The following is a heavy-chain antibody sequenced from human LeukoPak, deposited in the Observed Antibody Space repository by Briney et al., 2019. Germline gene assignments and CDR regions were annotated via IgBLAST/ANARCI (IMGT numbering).Heavy chain of an antibody. CDR2: VDPEDGET. CDR1: GYTFTDYY. Sequence: ASVKVSCKVSGYTFTDYYMHWVQQAPGEGLEWMGLVDPEDGETIYAEKFQGRVTITADTSTDTAYMELSSLRSEDTGVYYCATDLSVCSGGSCQDYWGQGTLVTVSS. CDR3: ATDLSVCSGGSCQDY. J-gene: IGHJ4*02. V-gene: IGHV1-69-2*01. D-gene: IGHD2-15*01.